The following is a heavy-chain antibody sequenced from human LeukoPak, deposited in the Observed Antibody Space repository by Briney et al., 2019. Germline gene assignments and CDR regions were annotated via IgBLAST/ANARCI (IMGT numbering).Heavy chain of an antibody. CDR3: ARRSGSGWYVRAFDI. D-gene: IGHD6-19*01. V-gene: IGHV4-59*08. CDR2: IYYSGST. Sequence: SETLSLTCTVSGGPISSYYWSWIRQPPGKGLEWIGYIYYSGSTNYNPSLKSRVTISVDTSKNQFSLKLSSVTAADTAVYYCARRSGSGWYVRAFDIWGQGTMVTVSS. J-gene: IGHJ3*02. CDR1: GGPISSYY.